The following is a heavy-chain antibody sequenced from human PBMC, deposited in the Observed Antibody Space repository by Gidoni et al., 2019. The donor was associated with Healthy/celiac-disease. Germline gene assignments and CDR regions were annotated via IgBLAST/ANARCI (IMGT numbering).Heavy chain of an antibody. Sequence: QVQLVESGGGVVQPGGSLRLSCAASGFTFSSYGMHWVRQAPGKGLEWVAFIWYDGSNKYYADSVKGRFTISRDNSKNTLYLQMNSLRAEDTAVYYCAKGYSSGWYGEDAFDIWGQGTMVTVSS. CDR3: AKGYSSGWYGEDAFDI. V-gene: IGHV3-30*02. CDR2: IWYDGSNK. J-gene: IGHJ3*02. D-gene: IGHD6-19*01. CDR1: GFTFSSYG.